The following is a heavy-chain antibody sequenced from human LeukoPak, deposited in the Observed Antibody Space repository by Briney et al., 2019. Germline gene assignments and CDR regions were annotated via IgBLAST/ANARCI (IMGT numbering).Heavy chain of an antibody. CDR1: AFTFSSFG. Sequence: PGGSLRLSCAASAFTFSSFGMHWVPQAPGKGLEWVAFIRYDGSNKYYADSVKGRFTISRDNSKNTLYLQMNSLRGGDTGVYYCAKDRRYYDYVWERPYFDFWGQGTLVSVSS. CDR3: AKDRRYYDYVWERPYFDF. V-gene: IGHV3-30*02. D-gene: IGHD3-16*01. J-gene: IGHJ4*02. CDR2: IRYDGSNK.